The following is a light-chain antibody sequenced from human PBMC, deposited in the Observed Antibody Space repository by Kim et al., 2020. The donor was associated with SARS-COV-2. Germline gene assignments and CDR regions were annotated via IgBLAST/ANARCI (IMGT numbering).Light chain of an antibody. Sequence: DIQMTQSPSSLSASIGDRVTITCRASQSISSYLYWYQQKPGKAPKLLIYGASILQSGVPSRFSGSGSGTDFTLTISSLQPEDCATYYCQQSYRTPLAFGGGTKVDIK. CDR1: QSISSY. CDR2: GAS. V-gene: IGKV1-39*01. CDR3: QQSYRTPLA. J-gene: IGKJ4*01.